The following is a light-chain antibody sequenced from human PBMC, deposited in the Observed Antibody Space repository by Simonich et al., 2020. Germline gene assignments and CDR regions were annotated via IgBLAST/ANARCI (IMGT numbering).Light chain of an antibody. Sequence: QSALTQPASVSGSPGQSITISCPGTSSDVGSYNLVSWYQQPPGHAPKLIIYECSKRPSGVSNRCSGSKSGNTAALTISGLQAEDEADYYCCSYAGSSTYVFGTGTKVTVL. CDR2: ECS. V-gene: IGLV2-23*01. CDR3: CSYAGSSTYV. J-gene: IGLJ1*01. CDR1: SSDVGSYNL.